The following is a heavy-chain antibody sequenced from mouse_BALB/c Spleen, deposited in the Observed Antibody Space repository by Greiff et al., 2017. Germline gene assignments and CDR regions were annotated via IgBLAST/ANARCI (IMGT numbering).Heavy chain of an antibody. V-gene: IGHV1-12*01. CDR1: GYTFTSYN. CDR3: ARGDIYDGYSY. D-gene: IGHD2-3*01. Sequence: VQLQQPGAELVKPGASVKMSCKASGYTFTSYNMHWVKQTPGQGLEWIGAIYPGNGDTSYNQKFKGKATLTADKSSSTAYMQLSSLTSEDSAVYYCARGDIYDGYSYWGQGTSVTVSS. CDR2: IYPGNGDT. J-gene: IGHJ4*01.